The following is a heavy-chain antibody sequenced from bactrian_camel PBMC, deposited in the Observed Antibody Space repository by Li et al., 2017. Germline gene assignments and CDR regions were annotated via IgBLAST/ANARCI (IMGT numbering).Heavy chain of an antibody. J-gene: IGHJ4*01. V-gene: IGHV3S40*01. CDR1: GVSLISDC. CDR2: FKAGGGTP. CDR3: AAGIMTMDQVLRPSNHYY. Sequence: VQLVESGGGSVQAGGSLRLSCSASGVSLISDCVAWFRQAPGKEREAVAAFKAGGGTPLYADSVKGRFTISLDNAKKTVYLQMNSLKPEDTAMYYCAAGIMTMDQVLRPSNHYYWGQGTQVTVS. D-gene: IGHD3*01.